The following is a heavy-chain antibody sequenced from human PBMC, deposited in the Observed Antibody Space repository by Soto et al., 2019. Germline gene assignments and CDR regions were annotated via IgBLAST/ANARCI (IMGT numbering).Heavy chain of an antibody. CDR2: ISGSGGTT. V-gene: IGHV3-23*01. D-gene: IGHD2-15*01. CDR3: ARGQGIVMFPVPVGIVNRPKPTGFDY. CDR1: GFTFSSYA. Sequence: EVQLLESGGGLARPGGALRLCCTASGFTFSSYAMTWVRQAPGKGLAWVSGISGSGGTTHYTDAVKGRFTVSRDNSNNTVCLQMDSLRVADTAVYYCARGQGIVMFPVPVGIVNRPKPTGFDYWGQGTLVTVST. J-gene: IGHJ4*02.